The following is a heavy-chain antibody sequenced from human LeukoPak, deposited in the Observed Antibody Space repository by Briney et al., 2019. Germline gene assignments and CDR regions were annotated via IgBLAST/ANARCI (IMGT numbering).Heavy chain of an antibody. CDR2: TSSDEGHK. Sequence: GTSLRLSCEASGFTFGTYAMHWVRQAPGKGLEWVAITSSDEGHKYYADSVRGRFTISRDNSKNTLYLNMESLRPEDTAVFYCATTHLSSQAFDVWGQGTVVTVSS. V-gene: IGHV3-30*01. J-gene: IGHJ3*01. CDR1: GFTFGTYA. CDR3: ATTHLSSQAFDV. D-gene: IGHD6-6*01.